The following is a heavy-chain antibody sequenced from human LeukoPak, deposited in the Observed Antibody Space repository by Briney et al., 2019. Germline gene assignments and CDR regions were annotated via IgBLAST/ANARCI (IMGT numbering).Heavy chain of an antibody. CDR3: AHSYCGGDCYFPAYYYGMDV. Sequence: GSLRLSCAASGFTVSSNYMSWVRQAPGKGLEWVSVIYSGGSTYYADSVKGRFTISRHNSKNTLYLQMNSLRAEDTAVYYCAHSYCGGDCYFPAYYYGMDVWGQGTTVTVSS. J-gene: IGHJ6*02. CDR1: GFTVSSNY. V-gene: IGHV3-53*04. D-gene: IGHD2-21*02. CDR2: IYSGGST.